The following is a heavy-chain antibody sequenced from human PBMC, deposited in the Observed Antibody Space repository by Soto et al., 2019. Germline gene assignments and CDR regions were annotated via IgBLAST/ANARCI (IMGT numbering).Heavy chain of an antibody. V-gene: IGHV3-23*01. D-gene: IGHD2-15*01. CDR3: AKDLSSYYYIDF. CDR1: GFTFGIYD. J-gene: IGHJ4*02. Sequence: EVQLLESGGDLVQPGGSLRLSCAASGFTFGIYDMTWVRQAPGKGMEWVSTISATGGSTFYADSVKGRFTISRDNSKNTLYLQMNSLRAEDTAIYYCAKDLSSYYYIDFWGQGTLVTVSS. CDR2: ISATGGST.